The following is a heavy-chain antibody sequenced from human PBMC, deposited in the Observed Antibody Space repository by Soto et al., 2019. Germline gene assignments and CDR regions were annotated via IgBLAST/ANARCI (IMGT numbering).Heavy chain of an antibody. CDR1: GHSLTSYT. J-gene: IGHJ3*01. CDR2: LYNTGST. CDR3: ARVWGGAFDF. V-gene: IGHV4-59*01. Sequence: SETLSPKCTVSGHSLTSYTCCWIRQRPGKGLEWIGYLYNTGSTIYNPSLESRVTISVDTSKNQFSLKLNSVTAADTAVYYCARVWGGAFDFWGQGTMVTVS. D-gene: IGHD3-10*01.